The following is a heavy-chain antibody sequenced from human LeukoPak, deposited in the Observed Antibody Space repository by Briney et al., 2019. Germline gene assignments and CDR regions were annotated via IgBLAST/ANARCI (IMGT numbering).Heavy chain of an antibody. CDR2: TNHSGST. CDR1: GGSFSGYY. Sequence: SETLSLTCAVYGGSFSGYYWSWIRQPPGKGLEWIGETNHSGSTNYNPSLKSRVSLSVDTSKNQFSLKLSSVTAADTAVYYCARMGYCSSTNCYGGGDFDSWGQGTLVTVSS. D-gene: IGHD2-2*01. V-gene: IGHV4-34*01. CDR3: ARMGYCSSTNCYGGGDFDS. J-gene: IGHJ4*02.